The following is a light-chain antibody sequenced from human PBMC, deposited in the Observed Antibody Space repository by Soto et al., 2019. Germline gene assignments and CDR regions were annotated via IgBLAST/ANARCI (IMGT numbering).Light chain of an antibody. V-gene: IGKV1-5*01. Sequence: DIQMTQSPSTLSASVGDRVTITCRASQNIFTWLAWYQHKPGKAPKLLIYDASILESGVPSRFSGSGSGTLFTLTITXLQSDDFASYYCQQYNTHSFGGGTKVEI. J-gene: IGKJ4*01. CDR3: QQYNTHS. CDR2: DAS. CDR1: QNIFTW.